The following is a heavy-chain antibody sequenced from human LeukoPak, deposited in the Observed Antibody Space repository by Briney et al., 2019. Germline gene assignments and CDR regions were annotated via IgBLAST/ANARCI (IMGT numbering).Heavy chain of an antibody. Sequence: SETLSLTCAVYGGSFSGYYWSWIRQPPGKGLEWIASINYSGSTYYNPSLKSRVTISVDTSENQFSLKLSSVTAADTAVYYCARYVVYGSGKYYFDYWGQGTLVTVSS. CDR2: INYSGST. CDR1: GGSFSGYY. J-gene: IGHJ4*02. D-gene: IGHD3-10*01. CDR3: ARYVVYGSGKYYFDY. V-gene: IGHV4-34*01.